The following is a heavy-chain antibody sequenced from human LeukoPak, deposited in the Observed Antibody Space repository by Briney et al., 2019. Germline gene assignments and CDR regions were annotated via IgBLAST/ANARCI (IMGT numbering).Heavy chain of an antibody. CDR2: IYYTGST. D-gene: IGHD3-22*01. J-gene: IGHJ6*03. CDR3: ARVDRYYDSSGYYPRGHYYYYMDV. CDR1: GGSISSSSYY. Sequence: SETLSLTCTVSGGSISSSSYYWGWIRQPPGKGLEWIGSIYYTGSTYYNPSLKSRVTISVDTSKNQFSLKLSSVTAADTAVYYCARVDRYYDSSGYYPRGHYYYYMDVWGKGTTVTLSS. V-gene: IGHV4-39*07.